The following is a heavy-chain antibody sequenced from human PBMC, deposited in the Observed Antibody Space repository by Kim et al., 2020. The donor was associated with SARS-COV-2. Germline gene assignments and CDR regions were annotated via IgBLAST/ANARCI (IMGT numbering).Heavy chain of an antibody. CDR2: IYPGDSDT. CDR1: GYSFTSYW. D-gene: IGHD6-6*01. CDR3: ARHSIAARYRAHWFDP. Sequence: GESLKISCKGSGYSFTSYWIGWVRQMPGKGLEWMGIIYPGDSDTRYSPSFQGQVTISADKSISTAYLQWSSLKASDTAMYYCARHSIAARYRAHWFDPWGQGTLVTVSS. J-gene: IGHJ5*02. V-gene: IGHV5-51*01.